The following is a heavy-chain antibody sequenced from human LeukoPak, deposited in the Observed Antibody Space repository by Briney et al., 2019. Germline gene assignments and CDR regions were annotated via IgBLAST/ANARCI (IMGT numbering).Heavy chain of an antibody. J-gene: IGHJ4*02. CDR3: ARDSKYYGSGSYYGY. CDR1: GYTFTSYD. V-gene: IGHV1-8*01. CDR2: MNPNSGNT. Sequence: GASVKVSCKASGYTFTSYDINWVRQATGQGLEWMGWMNPNSGNTGYAQKFQGRVTITADESTSTAYMELSSLRSEDTAVYYCARDSKYYGSGSYYGYWGQGTLVTVSS. D-gene: IGHD3-10*01.